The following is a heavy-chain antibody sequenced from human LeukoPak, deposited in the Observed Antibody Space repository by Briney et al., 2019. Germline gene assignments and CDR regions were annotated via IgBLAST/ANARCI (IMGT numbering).Heavy chain of an antibody. V-gene: IGHV4-4*07. J-gene: IGHJ6*03. CDR2: IYTSGST. Sequence: SETLSLTCTVSGGSISSYYWSWIRQPAGKGLEWIGRIYTSGSTNYNPSLKSRATMSVDTSKNQFSLKLSSVTAADTAVYYCARDTTVTRSGYYYYYMDVWGKGTTVTVSS. CDR3: ARDTTVTRSGYYYYYMDV. D-gene: IGHD4-17*01. CDR1: GGSISSYY.